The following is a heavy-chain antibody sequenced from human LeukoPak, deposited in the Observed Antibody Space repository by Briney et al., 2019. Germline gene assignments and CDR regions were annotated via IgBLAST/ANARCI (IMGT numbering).Heavy chain of an antibody. D-gene: IGHD4-17*01. J-gene: IGHJ4*02. CDR2: ISGSGGST. Sequence: GGSLRLSCAASGFTFSSYAMSGVRQAPGKGLEWVSAISGSGGSTYYADSVKGRFTISRDNSKNTLYLQMNSLRAEDTAVYYCAKGDYELSGAYWGQGTLVTVSS. CDR3: AKGDYELSGAY. V-gene: IGHV3-23*01. CDR1: GFTFSSYA.